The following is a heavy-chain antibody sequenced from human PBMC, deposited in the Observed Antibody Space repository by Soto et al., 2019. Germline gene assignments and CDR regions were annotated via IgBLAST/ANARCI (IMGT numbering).Heavy chain of an antibody. J-gene: IGHJ4*02. CDR3: AKDVSGSYSFFDY. D-gene: IGHD3-16*01. Sequence: PGGSLRLSCAASGFTFSSYGMHWVRQAPGEGLEWVAAIRCDGSNKYYADSVKGRFTISRDNSRNTLYLQMNSLRAEDTAVYYCAKDVSGSYSFFDYWGQGALVTVSS. CDR1: GFTFSSYG. V-gene: IGHV3-23*01. CDR2: IRCDGSNK.